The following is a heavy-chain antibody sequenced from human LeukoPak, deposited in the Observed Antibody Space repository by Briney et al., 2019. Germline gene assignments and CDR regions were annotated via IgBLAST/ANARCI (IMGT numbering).Heavy chain of an antibody. V-gene: IGHV3-21*01. D-gene: IGHD3-3*01. Sequence: PGGSLRLSCAASGFTFSSYSMNWVRQAPGKGLEWVSSISSSSSYIYYADSVKGRFTISRDNAKNSLYLQMNSLRAEDTAVYYCARSITIFGVVISHYYFDYWGQGTLVIVSS. J-gene: IGHJ4*02. CDR3: ARSITIFGVVISHYYFDY. CDR2: ISSSSSYI. CDR1: GFTFSSYS.